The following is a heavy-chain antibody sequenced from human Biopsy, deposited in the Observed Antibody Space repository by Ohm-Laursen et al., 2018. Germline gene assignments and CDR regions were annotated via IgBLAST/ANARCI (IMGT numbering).Heavy chain of an antibody. CDR3: ARNTGWYGDMYYFDY. CDR1: GYSFTSYS. D-gene: IGHD6-19*01. V-gene: IGHV1-46*01. Sequence: ASVKVSCKASGYSFTSYSMHWVRQAPGQGLEWMGMINPSGSTTSYPQIFQGRVTMTRDTSKSTVYMELSSLRSADTAVDFCARNTGWYGDMYYFDYWGQGTLVTVSS. CDR2: INPSGSTT. J-gene: IGHJ4*02.